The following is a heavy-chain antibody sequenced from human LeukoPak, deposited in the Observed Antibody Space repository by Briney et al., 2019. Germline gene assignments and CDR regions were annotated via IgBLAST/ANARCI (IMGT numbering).Heavy chain of an antibody. CDR1: GFTFSSYG. V-gene: IGHV3-30*03. CDR2: ISYDGGHK. CDR3: SASRPHYGDYYGLDV. D-gene: IGHD4/OR15-4a*01. J-gene: IGHJ6*02. Sequence: SGGSLRLSCAASGFTFSSYGMHWVRQAPGKGLEWVAVISYDGGHKYSADSVKGRFTISRDNSKNTLYLQMNSLRTEDTAVYFCSASRPHYGDYYGLDVWGHGTTVTVSS.